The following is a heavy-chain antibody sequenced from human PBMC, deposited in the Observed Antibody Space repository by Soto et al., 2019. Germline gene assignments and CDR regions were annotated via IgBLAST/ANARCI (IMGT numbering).Heavy chain of an antibody. CDR2: IYYSGST. V-gene: IGHV4-59*01. J-gene: IGHJ6*04. D-gene: IGHD6-19*01. CDR1: GGSISSYY. Sequence: SETLSLTCTVSGGSISSYYWSWIRQPPGKGLEWIGYIYYSGSTNYNPSLKSRVTISVDTSKNQFSLKLSSVTAADTAVYYCARDLAVAGTIYYYYGMNVWGKGTTVTVAS. CDR3: ARDLAVAGTIYYYYGMNV.